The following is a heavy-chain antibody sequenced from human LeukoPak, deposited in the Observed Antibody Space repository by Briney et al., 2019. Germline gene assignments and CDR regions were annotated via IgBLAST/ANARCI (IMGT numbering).Heavy chain of an antibody. J-gene: IGHJ4*02. Sequence: PGGSLRLSCAASGFTFINAWMAWVRQAPGKGLEWVGRIKAKAHGGTIEYAAPVKGRFTISRDDSKNTLYLQMNSLKTEDTAVYYCTADGVGVEGATYDNWGQGTLVSVSS. CDR1: GFTFINAW. D-gene: IGHD1-26*01. V-gene: IGHV3-15*01. CDR3: TADGVGVEGATYDN. CDR2: IKAKAHGGTI.